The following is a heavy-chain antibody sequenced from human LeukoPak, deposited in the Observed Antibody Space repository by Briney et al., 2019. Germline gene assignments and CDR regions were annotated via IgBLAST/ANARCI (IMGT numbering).Heavy chain of an antibody. CDR1: GYTFTSYY. CDR2: INPSGGST. V-gene: IGHV1-46*01. Sequence: ASVKVSCKASGYTFTSYYMHWVRQAPGQGLEWMGIINPSGGSTSYAQKFQGRVTITADKSTSTAYMELSSLRSEDTAVYYCARGASSSPYYYYYGMDVWGQGTTVTVSS. CDR3: ARGASSSPYYYYYGMDV. D-gene: IGHD6-6*01. J-gene: IGHJ6*02.